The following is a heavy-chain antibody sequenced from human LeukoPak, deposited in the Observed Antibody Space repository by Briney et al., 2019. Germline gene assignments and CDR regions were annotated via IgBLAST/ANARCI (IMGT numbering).Heavy chain of an antibody. CDR2: IYYSGIT. J-gene: IGHJ5*02. Sequence: SETLSPTCTVSGGSISSYYWSWIRQPPGKGLEWIGYIYYSGITNYNPSLRSRVTISVDTSKNQFSLKLSSVTAADTAVYYCARNYYGSGSYYRTGFDPWGQGTLVTVSS. V-gene: IGHV4-59*01. CDR1: GGSISSYY. CDR3: ARNYYGSGSYYRTGFDP. D-gene: IGHD3-10*01.